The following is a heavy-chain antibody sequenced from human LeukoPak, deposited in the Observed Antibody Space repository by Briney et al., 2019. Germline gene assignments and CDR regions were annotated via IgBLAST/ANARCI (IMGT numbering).Heavy chain of an antibody. J-gene: IGHJ4*02. CDR2: IWYDGSNK. Sequence: GRSLRLSCAASGFTFSSYGMHWVRQAPGKGLEWVAVIWYDGSNKYYADSVKGRFTISRDNSKNTLYLQMNSLRAEDTAVYYCARSSIQPYYFDYWGQGTLVTVSS. CDR3: ARSSIQPYYFDY. D-gene: IGHD5-18*01. V-gene: IGHV3-33*01. CDR1: GFTFSSYG.